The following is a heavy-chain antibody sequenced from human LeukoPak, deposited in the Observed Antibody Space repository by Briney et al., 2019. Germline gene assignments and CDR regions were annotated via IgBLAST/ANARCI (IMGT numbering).Heavy chain of an antibody. CDR2: ISSVGSNV. CDR3: ARDKWSRGSYYFDY. D-gene: IGHD3-10*01. J-gene: IGHJ4*02. V-gene: IGHV3-48*03. CDR1: GFTSSNFE. Sequence: GGSLRLSCEVSGFTSSNFEMNWVRQAPGTGLECISYISSVGSNVYYADSVKGRFTISRDNAQNSLFLELNSLRAEDTGIYYCARDKWSRGSYYFDYWGQGTRVTVSS.